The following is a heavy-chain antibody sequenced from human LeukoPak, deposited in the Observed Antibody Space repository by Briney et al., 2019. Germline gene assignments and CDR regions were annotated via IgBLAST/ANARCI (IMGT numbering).Heavy chain of an antibody. Sequence: GGSLRLSCAASGFTFSSYEMNWVRQAPGKGLEWVSYIRGSGSPIYYADSVKGRFTISRDNAKNSLYLQMNSLRAEDTGVYYCARVEFGYASGWYEGDYWGQGTLVTVSS. V-gene: IGHV3-48*03. CDR2: IRGSGSPI. D-gene: IGHD6-19*01. CDR3: ARVEFGYASGWYEGDY. J-gene: IGHJ4*02. CDR1: GFTFSSYE.